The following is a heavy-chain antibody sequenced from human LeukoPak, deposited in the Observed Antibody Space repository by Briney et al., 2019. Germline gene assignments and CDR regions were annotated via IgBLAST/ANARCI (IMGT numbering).Heavy chain of an antibody. V-gene: IGHV3-23*01. CDR3: AAGEPSFDY. J-gene: IGHJ4*02. D-gene: IGHD7-27*01. Sequence: GGSLRLSCAASGFTFSSYAMSWVRQAPGKGLEWVSVIGGRGSSTYYADSVKGRFAISRDNSKNTLYLQMNSLRAEDTAVYYCAAGEPSFDYWGQGTLVTVSS. CDR2: IGGRGSST. CDR1: GFTFSSYA.